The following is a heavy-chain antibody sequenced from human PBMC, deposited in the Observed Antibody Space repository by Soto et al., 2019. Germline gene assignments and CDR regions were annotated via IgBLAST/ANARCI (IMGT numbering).Heavy chain of an antibody. Sequence: SETLSLTCTVSGGSISSYYWSWIRQPPGKGLEWIGYIYYSGSTNYNPSLKSRVTISVDTSKNQFSLKLSSVTAADTAVYYCAWHDYGDYSKQGWGQGTLVTVSS. CDR2: IYYSGST. CDR1: GGSISSYY. V-gene: IGHV4-59*01. J-gene: IGHJ4*02. D-gene: IGHD4-17*01. CDR3: AWHDYGDYSKQG.